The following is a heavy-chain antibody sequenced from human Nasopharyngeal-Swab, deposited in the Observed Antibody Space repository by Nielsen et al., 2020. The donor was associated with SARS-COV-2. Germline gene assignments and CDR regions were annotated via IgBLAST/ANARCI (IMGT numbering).Heavy chain of an antibody. D-gene: IGHD3-22*01. V-gene: IGHV3-66*01. J-gene: IGHJ3*02. CDR1: GFTVSSDF. Sequence: LSLTRAASGFTVSSDFMSWVRQAPGKGLQWVSALYGGGGTYYADSVKGRFSISRDNSKNTLYLQMNSLRDEDTAVYHCARYGVVADAFDIWGRGTVVTVSS. CDR3: ARYGVVADAFDI. CDR2: LYGGGGT.